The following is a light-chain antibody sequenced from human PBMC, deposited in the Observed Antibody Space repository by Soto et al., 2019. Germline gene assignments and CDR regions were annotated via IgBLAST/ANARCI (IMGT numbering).Light chain of an antibody. CDR3: QQYSSYSLPT. V-gene: IGKV1-5*01. CDR1: QSVSRW. Sequence: DIQMTQSPSILSASVGDSVTITCRASQSVSRWLAWYQQKPGKAPKLLIYDASSLNSGLPSRFSGSQSGTEFTLTITSLLPDDFATYFCQQYSSYSLPTFGGGTKVDIK. J-gene: IGKJ4*01. CDR2: DAS.